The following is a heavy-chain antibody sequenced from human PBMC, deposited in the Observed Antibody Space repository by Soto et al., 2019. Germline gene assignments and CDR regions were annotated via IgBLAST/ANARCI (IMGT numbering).Heavy chain of an antibody. CDR3: ASGGNWFDP. Sequence: SETLSLTCNVSVGSISNYYWTWVRQSPEKGLEWIGYMYYNGNINYNPSLKSRVTISIDTSKNQFSLTLRSVTAADTAVYYCASGGNWFDPWGQGVLVTVSS. CDR2: MYYNGNI. V-gene: IGHV4-59*01. CDR1: VGSISNYY. J-gene: IGHJ5*02. D-gene: IGHD3-16*01.